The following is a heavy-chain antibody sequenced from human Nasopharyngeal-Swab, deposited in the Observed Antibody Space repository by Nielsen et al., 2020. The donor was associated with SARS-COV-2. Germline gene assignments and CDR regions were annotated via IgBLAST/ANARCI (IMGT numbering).Heavy chain of an antibody. CDR3: AGDRRYRHGYESYYYYYGMDV. V-gene: IGHV3-64*01. D-gene: IGHD5-18*01. CDR2: ISSNGGST. Sequence: GESLKTPCAASGFTFSSYAMHWVRQAPGKGLEYVSAISSNGGSTYYANSVKGRFTISRDNSKNTLYLQMGSLRAEDMAVYYCAGDRRYRHGYESYYYYYGMDVWGQGTTVTVSS. J-gene: IGHJ6*02. CDR1: GFTFSSYA.